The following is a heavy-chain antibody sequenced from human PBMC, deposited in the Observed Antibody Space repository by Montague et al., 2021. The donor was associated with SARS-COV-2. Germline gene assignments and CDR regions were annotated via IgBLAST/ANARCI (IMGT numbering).Heavy chain of an antibody. CDR3: AKDVSVSVAALDS. CDR1: GGSIKTYIW. D-gene: IGHD6-19*01. Sequence: SETLSLTCAVSGGSIKTYIWWSWVRQAPGKGLEWLGEILHSGTANYNPSPRSRVTISVDKSRNEFSLKLSSLTAADTAVYFCAKDVSVSVAALDSWGQGTLVTVSS. CDR2: ILHSGTA. J-gene: IGHJ4*02. V-gene: IGHV4-4*02.